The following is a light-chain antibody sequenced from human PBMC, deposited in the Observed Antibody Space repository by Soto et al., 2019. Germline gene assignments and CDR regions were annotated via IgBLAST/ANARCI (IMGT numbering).Light chain of an antibody. V-gene: IGKV3-20*01. CDR3: QQYGGSPRT. J-gene: IGKJ1*01. CDR2: GAS. Sequence: EFVLTQSPGTQSLAPGERATLSCRASRSVSSSSLAWYQQKRGQAPRLLIHGASNRATGIPDRFSGSGSGTDFTLTISRLEPEDFAVYYCQQYGGSPRTFGQGTKVDIK. CDR1: RSVSSSS.